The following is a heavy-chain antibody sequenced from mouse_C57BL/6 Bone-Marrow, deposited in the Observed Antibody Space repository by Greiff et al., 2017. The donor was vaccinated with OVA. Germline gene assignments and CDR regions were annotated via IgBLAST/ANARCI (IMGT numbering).Heavy chain of an antibody. CDR3: AREVLPIRYFDY. J-gene: IGHJ2*01. CDR2: ISYDGSN. CDR1: GYSITSGYY. V-gene: IGHV3-6*01. Sequence: DVQLQESGPGLVKPSQSLSLTCSVTGYSITSGYYWNWIRQFPGNKLEWMGYISYDGSNNYNPSLKNRISITRDTSKNQFFLKLNSVTTEDTATYYCAREVLPIRYFDYWGQGTTLTVSS. D-gene: IGHD5-1*01.